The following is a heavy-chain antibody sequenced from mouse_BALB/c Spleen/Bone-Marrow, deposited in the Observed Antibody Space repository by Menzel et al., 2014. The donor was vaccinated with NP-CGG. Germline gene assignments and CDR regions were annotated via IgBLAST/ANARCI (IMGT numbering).Heavy chain of an antibody. V-gene: IGHV1-77*01. CDR3: ARSPNWDPYYAMDH. D-gene: IGHD4-1*01. J-gene: IGHJ4*01. CDR1: GYTFTDYI. Sequence: VQLQQSGPELVKPGASVKMSCKASGYTFTDYIINWVKQRTGQGLEWIGEIYPGSGSIYYNEKFKGKATLTADKSSNTAYMQFSSLTSEDSAVYFCARSPNWDPYYAMDHWGQGTSVTVSS. CDR2: IYPGSGSI.